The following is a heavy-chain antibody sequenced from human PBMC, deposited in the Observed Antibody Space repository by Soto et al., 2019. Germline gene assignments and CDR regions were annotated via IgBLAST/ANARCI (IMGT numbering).Heavy chain of an antibody. Sequence: PSETLSLTCAVSGVSLSSGNWWTLVRQSPQRGLEYIGEIFHDGTANYYPSFERRVAISVDTSKNQFSLKLTSVTAADTAIYFCARLVYDTRLNYMYFDFWGQGTLVTVS. CDR1: GVSLSSGNW. CDR2: IFHDGTA. CDR3: ARLVYDTRLNYMYFDF. V-gene: IGHV4-4*02. D-gene: IGHD3-10*01. J-gene: IGHJ4*02.